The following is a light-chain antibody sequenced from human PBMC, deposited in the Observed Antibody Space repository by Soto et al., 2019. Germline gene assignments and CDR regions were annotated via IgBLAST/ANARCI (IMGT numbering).Light chain of an antibody. CDR2: DAS. CDR3: QQYNSYSPNT. Sequence: IQMTQSPSTLSASIGDRVTITCRASQSINNRLAWYQQIPGKAPNLLIYDASTLESGVPSRFRGSGSETEFTLTISGLQPDDFATYYCQQYNSYSPNTFGGGTKVDIK. V-gene: IGKV1-5*01. J-gene: IGKJ4*01. CDR1: QSINNR.